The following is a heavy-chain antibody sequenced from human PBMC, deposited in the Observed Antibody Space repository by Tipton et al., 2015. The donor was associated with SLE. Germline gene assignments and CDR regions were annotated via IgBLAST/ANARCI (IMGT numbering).Heavy chain of an antibody. CDR2: LNQDGSEK. J-gene: IGHJ4*02. V-gene: IGHV3-7*01. Sequence: SLRLSCAASGFTFSNFWMTWVRQAPGKGLEWVANLNQDGSEKYYLDSVKGRFTISRDNVQNSLYLQMNSLRAEDTAVYYCAVGVYYLDSWGQGTLVTVSS. D-gene: IGHD5/OR15-5a*01. CDR3: AVGVYYLDS. CDR1: GFTFSNFW.